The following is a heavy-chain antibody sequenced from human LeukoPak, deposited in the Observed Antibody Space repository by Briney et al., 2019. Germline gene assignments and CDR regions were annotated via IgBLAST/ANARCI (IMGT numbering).Heavy chain of an antibody. D-gene: IGHD6-19*01. CDR3: ARGQEQFSSPWQWGPRRKNFYYYGMDV. J-gene: IGHJ6*02. CDR1: GFTVSSSS. V-gene: IGHV3-66*01. Sequence: GGSLRLSCAASGFTVSSSSMNWVRLGPGKGLEWVSVISSDGNTYYADSMKGRFTISRDNSRNTLSLQMHGLRVDDTAVYYCARGQEQFSSPWQWGPRRKNFYYYGMDVWGQGTTVTVSS. CDR2: ISSDGNT.